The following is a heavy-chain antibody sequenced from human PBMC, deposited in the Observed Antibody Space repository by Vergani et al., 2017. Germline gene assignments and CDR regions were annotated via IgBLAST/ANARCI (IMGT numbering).Heavy chain of an antibody. D-gene: IGHD5-24*01. J-gene: IGHJ6*02. CDR1: GFTFSSYS. CDR2: ITSSSSYI. CDR3: ARGTPGAQNLNYYGMGV. V-gene: IGHV3-21*01. Sequence: EVQLVESGGGLVKPGGSLRLSCAASGFTFSSYSMHWVRQAPGKGLEWVSSITSSSSYIYYADSMKGRFTISRDSAKNSLYLQMNSLRAEDTAVYYCARGTPGAQNLNYYGMGVWGQGTTVTVSS.